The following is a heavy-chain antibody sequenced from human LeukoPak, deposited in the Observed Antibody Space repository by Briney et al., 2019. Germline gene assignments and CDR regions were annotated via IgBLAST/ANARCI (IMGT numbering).Heavy chain of an antibody. CDR1: GFTFRSYW. Sequence: GGSLRLSCAASGFTFRSYWMHWVRLPPGKGLVWVSRIKSDGSSTSYADFVKGRFTISRDNAKNTLYLQMNSLSAEDTAVYYCARGDPTVTTTGSGGLDIWGQGTMVTVSS. D-gene: IGHD4-17*01. J-gene: IGHJ3*02. V-gene: IGHV3-74*01. CDR3: ARGDPTVTTTGSGGLDI. CDR2: IKSDGSST.